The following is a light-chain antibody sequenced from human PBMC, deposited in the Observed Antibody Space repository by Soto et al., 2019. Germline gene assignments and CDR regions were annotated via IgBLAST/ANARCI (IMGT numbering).Light chain of an antibody. J-gene: IGKJ1*01. CDR2: AAS. V-gene: IGKV1-27*01. Sequence: DIQMTQSPSSLSASVGDRVTISCRASQGIGRSLAWYQHKAGKVPNLLIYAASTLQSGVPSRFSGSGSGTDFTLTISSLQPEDVAIYYCQQTLSFPPTFGQGTKV. CDR1: QGIGRS. CDR3: QQTLSFPPT.